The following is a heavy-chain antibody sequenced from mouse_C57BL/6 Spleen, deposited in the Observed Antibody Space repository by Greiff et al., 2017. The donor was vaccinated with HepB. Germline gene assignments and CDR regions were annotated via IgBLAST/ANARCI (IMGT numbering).Heavy chain of an antibody. J-gene: IGHJ3*01. CDR2: IYPGDGDT. V-gene: IGHV1-80*01. CDR1: GYAFSSYW. Sequence: QVQLQQSGAELVKPGASVKISCKASGYAFSSYWMNWVKQRPGKGLEWIGQIYPGDGDTNYNGKFKGKATLTADKSSSTAYMQLSSLTSEDSAVYFCARSGVYYGSSWFAYWGQGTLVTVSA. CDR3: ARSGVYYGSSWFAY. D-gene: IGHD1-1*01.